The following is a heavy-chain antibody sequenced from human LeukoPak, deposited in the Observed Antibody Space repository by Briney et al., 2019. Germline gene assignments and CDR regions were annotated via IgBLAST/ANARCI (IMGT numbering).Heavy chain of an antibody. CDR3: ASTVGITFGGRYGMDA. CDR1: GYTFTSYG. J-gene: IGHJ6*02. D-gene: IGHD3-16*01. CDR2: ISAYNGNT. V-gene: IGHV1-18*01. Sequence: ASVKVSCKASGYTFTSYGISWVRQAPGQGLEWMGWISAYNGNTNYAQKLQGRVTTTTDTSTSTAYMELRSLRSDDTAVYYCASTVGITFGGRYGMDAWGQGTTVTVSS.